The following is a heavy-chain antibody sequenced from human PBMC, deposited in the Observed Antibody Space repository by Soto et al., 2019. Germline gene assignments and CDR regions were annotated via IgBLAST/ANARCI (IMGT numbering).Heavy chain of an antibody. V-gene: IGHV4-39*01. CDR2: IYYSGST. Sequence: PSVTLSVTCSVAGGSISSSSYYRGRIRQPPGKGLVWIGSIYYSGSTYYNPSLKSRVTISVDTSKNQFSLKLSSVTAADTAVYYCARHPLHIAAAGITPMLYFDYWGQGTLVTVSS. J-gene: IGHJ4*02. CDR1: GGSISSSSYY. CDR3: ARHPLHIAAAGITPMLYFDY. D-gene: IGHD6-13*01.